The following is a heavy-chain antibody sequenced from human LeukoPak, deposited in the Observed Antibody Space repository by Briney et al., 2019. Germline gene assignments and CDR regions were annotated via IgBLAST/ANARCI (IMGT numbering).Heavy chain of an antibody. CDR2: INHSGGT. D-gene: IGHD6-19*01. CDR3: ARIAVARMGVDY. CDR1: GGSFSGYY. J-gene: IGHJ4*02. Sequence: SETLSLTCAVYGGSFSGYYWSWIRQPPGKGLEWIGEINHSGGTNYNPSLKSRVTISVDTSKNQFSLKLSSVTAADTAVYYCARIAVARMGVDYWGQGTLVTVSS. V-gene: IGHV4-34*01.